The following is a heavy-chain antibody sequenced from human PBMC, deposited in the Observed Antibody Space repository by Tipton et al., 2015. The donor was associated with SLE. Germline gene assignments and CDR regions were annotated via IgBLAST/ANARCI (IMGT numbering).Heavy chain of an antibody. CDR1: GFTYSGYA. Sequence: RSLRLSCAASGFTYSGYAMHWVRQAPGKGLEWVAFIRADGSNKDYADSVKGRFTISRDNSKNTLYLQMNALRAEDTAVYYCARSPVDYWNGYSAWGQGTLVAVSS. CDR3: ARSPVDYWNGYSA. V-gene: IGHV3-33*01. J-gene: IGHJ4*02. CDR2: IRADGSNK. D-gene: IGHD3-3*01.